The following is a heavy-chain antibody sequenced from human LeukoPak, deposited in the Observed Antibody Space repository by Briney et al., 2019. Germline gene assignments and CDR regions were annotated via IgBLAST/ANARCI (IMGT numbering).Heavy chain of an antibody. CDR3: ARHSIVVVPAAIQIYNWFDP. V-gene: IGHV4-39*01. D-gene: IGHD2-2*02. Sequence: SETLSLTCTVSGGSISSSSYFWGWIRQPPGKRLEWIGSIYNSGSTYYNPSLKSRVTISVDTSKNQFSLKLSSVTAADTAVYYCARHSIVVVPAAIQIYNWFDPWGQGTLVTVSS. CDR1: GGSISSSSYF. CDR2: IYNSGST. J-gene: IGHJ5*02.